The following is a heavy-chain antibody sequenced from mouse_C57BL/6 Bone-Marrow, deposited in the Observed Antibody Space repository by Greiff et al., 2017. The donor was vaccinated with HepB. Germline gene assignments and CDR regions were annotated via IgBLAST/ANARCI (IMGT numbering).Heavy chain of an antibody. J-gene: IGHJ1*03. CDR3: ASRRYFDV. V-gene: IGHV1-54*01. CDR2: INPGSGGT. CDR1: GYAFTNYL. Sequence: VQLQQSGAELVRPGTSVKVSCKASGYAFTNYLIEWVKQRPGQGLEWIGVINPGSGGTNYNEKFKGKATLTADNSSSTAYRKLSSLTSEDSAVYIFASRRYFDVWGTGTTVTVSS.